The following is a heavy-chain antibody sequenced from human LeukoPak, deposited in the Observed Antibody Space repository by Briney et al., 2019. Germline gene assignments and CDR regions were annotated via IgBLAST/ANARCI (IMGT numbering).Heavy chain of an antibody. Sequence: GGSLRLSCAASGFTFDDYAMHWVRQAPGKGLEWVSGISWNSGSIGYADSVKGRFTISRDNAKNSLYLQMNSLRAEDTASYYCAKGRDGYNQYYFDYWGQGTLVTVSS. D-gene: IGHD5-24*01. CDR2: ISWNSGSI. J-gene: IGHJ4*02. V-gene: IGHV3-9*01. CDR1: GFTFDDYA. CDR3: AKGRDGYNQYYFDY.